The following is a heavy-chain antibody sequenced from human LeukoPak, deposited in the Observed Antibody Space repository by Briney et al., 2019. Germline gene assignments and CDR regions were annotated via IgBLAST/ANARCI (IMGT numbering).Heavy chain of an antibody. Sequence: KPSETLPLTCAVYGGSFSGYYWSWIRQPPGKGLEWIGEINHSGSTNYNPSLKSRVTISVDTSKNQFSLKLSSVTAADTAVYYCARDAPAGDYGDYPHYSDYWGQGTLVTVSS. J-gene: IGHJ4*02. CDR2: INHSGST. D-gene: IGHD4-17*01. V-gene: IGHV4-34*01. CDR3: ARDAPAGDYGDYPHYSDY. CDR1: GGSFSGYY.